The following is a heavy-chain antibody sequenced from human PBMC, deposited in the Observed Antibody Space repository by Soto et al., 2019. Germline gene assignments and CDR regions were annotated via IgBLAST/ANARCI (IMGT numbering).Heavy chain of an antibody. CDR3: AKGRYSGYDPYYYGMDV. J-gene: IGHJ6*02. CDR2: ISYDGSNK. V-gene: IGHV3-30*18. D-gene: IGHD5-12*01. Sequence: PGGSLRLSCAASGFTFSSYGMHWVRQAPGKGLEWVAVISYDGSNKYYADSVKGRFTISRDNSKNTLYLQMNSLRAEDTAVYYCAKGRYSGYDPYYYGMDVWGRGTTVTVSS. CDR1: GFTFSSYG.